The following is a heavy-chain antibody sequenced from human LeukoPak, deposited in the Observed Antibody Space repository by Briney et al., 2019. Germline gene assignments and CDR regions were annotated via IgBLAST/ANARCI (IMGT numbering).Heavy chain of an antibody. D-gene: IGHD2-21*02. CDR3: STDWWRLGFDY. V-gene: IGHV3-33*01. CDR2: IWYDGSNK. J-gene: IGHJ4*02. CDR1: GFTFSNYG. Sequence: PGRSLRLSCAASGFTFSNYGMHWVRQAPGKGLEWVAVIWYDGSNKYYGDSVKGRFTISRDNSKNTLYLQMNSLRAEDTAVYYCSTDWWRLGFDYWGQGTLVTVSS.